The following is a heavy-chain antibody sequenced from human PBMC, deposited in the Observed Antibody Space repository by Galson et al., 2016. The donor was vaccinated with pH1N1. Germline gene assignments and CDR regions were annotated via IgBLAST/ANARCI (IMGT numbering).Heavy chain of an antibody. D-gene: IGHD3-22*01. CDR1: GFSITNRGEA. CDR3: AHLYYYDTSGFYRYFDY. V-gene: IGHV2-5*02. CDR2: VYWDDDK. J-gene: IGHJ4*02. Sequence: PALVKPTQTLTLTCIFSGFSITNRGEAVGWIRQPPGKALEWLALVYWDDDKFYSRSLQSRLTITKDTSKNQVVLRMTNMDPVDTGTYYCAHLYYYDTSGFYRYFDYWGQGIVVTVSS.